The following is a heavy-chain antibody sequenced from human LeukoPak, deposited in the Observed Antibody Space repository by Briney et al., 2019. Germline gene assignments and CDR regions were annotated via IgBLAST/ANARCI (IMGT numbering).Heavy chain of an antibody. CDR3: ARDSGGFDY. J-gene: IGHJ4*02. CDR1: GFTFSSYG. V-gene: IGHV3-33*08. Sequence: PGGSLRLSCAASGFTFSSYGMHWVRQAPGKGLEGVAVIWSDGSTKYYADSVKGRFTISRDNSKSTLYLQMNSLRAEDTAVYYCARDSGGFDYWGQGTLVTVSS. CDR2: IWSDGSTK. D-gene: IGHD3-10*01.